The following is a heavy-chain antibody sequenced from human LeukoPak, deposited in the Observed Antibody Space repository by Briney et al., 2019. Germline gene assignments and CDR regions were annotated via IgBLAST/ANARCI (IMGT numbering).Heavy chain of an antibody. J-gene: IGHJ2*01. CDR1: GGSFSGYY. CDR3: ARVSGRFTWYFDL. Sequence: SETLSLTCAVYGGSFSGYYWSWIRQPPGKGLEWIGETNHSGSTNYNPSLKSRVTISVDTSKNQFSLKLSSVTAADTAVYYCARVSGRFTWYFDLWGRGTLVTVSS. CDR2: TNHSGST. V-gene: IGHV4-34*01.